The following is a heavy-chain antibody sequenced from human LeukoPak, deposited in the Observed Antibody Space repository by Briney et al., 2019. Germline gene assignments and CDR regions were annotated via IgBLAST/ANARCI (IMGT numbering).Heavy chain of an antibody. J-gene: IGHJ4*02. D-gene: IGHD2-2*01. CDR1: GFTFSGYA. V-gene: IGHV3-23*01. CDR2: ISGSGGST. Sequence: GGSLRLSCAASGFTFSGYAMSWVRQAPGKGLEWVSAISGSGGSTYYADSVKGRFTISRDNSKNTLYLQMNSLRAEDTAVYYCAKSLVVVPAANPRAYFDYWGQGTLVTVSS. CDR3: AKSLVVVPAANPRAYFDY.